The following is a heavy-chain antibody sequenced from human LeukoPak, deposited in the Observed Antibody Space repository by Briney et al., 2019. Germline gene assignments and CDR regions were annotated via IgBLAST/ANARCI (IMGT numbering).Heavy chain of an antibody. D-gene: IGHD3/OR15-3a*01. CDR1: GFTFSSYA. V-gene: IGHV3-7*04. J-gene: IGHJ4*02. CDR3: ARGTYYYEF. Sequence: RGSLRLSCAASGFTFSSYAMSWVRQAPGKGPEWVAYMNQFGTEIKYLDSVKGRFTISRDNAKNSLYLWMTSLTADDTAVYYCARGTYYYEFWGQGTPVIVSS. CDR2: MNQFGTEI.